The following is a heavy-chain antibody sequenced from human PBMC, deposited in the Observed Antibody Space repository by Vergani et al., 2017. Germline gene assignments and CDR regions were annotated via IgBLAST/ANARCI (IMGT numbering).Heavy chain of an antibody. CDR1: GYSFTSYW. CDR2: IYPGDSDT. CDR3: ARLPGETVTTGWYFDL. D-gene: IGHD4-17*01. V-gene: IGHV5-51*01. Sequence: EVQLVLSGAEVKKPGESLTISCKGSGYSFTSYWIGWVRQMPGKGLEWMGIIYPGDSDTRYSPSFQGQVTISADKSISTAYLQWSSLKASDTAMYYCARLPGETVTTGWYFDLWGRGTLVTVSS. J-gene: IGHJ2*01.